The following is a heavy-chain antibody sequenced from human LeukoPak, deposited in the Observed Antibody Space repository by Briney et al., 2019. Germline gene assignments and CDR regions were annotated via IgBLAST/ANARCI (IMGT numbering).Heavy chain of an antibody. CDR1: GGSISSYY. V-gene: IGHV4-59*01. CDR2: IYFSGTT. D-gene: IGHD1-26*01. J-gene: IGHJ3*02. CDR3: AREGAHGDSFDI. Sequence: KPSETLSLTCTVPGGSISSYYWSWLRQPPGKGLEWIGYIYFSGTTSYNPSLKSRVTISVDTSKSQFSLRLTSVTAADTAVYYCAREGAHGDSFDIWGQGTMVTVSS.